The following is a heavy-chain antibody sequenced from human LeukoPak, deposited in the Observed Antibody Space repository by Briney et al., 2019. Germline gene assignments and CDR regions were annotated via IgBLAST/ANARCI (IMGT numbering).Heavy chain of an antibody. CDR1: GFTFSSYA. CDR3: ARWTGAILDY. V-gene: IGHV3-64*01. CDR2: ISSNGGST. D-gene: IGHD3-10*01. J-gene: IGHJ4*02. Sequence: GGSLRLSCAASGFTFSSYAMHWVRQAPGKGLEYVSAISSNGGSTYYANSVKGRFTISRDNSKNTLYLQMGSLRAEDMAVYYCARWTGAILDYWGLGTLVTVSS.